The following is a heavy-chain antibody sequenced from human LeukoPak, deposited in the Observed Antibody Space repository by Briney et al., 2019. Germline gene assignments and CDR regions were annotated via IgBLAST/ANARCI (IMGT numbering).Heavy chain of an antibody. CDR2: ISDSGST. J-gene: IGHJ4*02. D-gene: IGHD6-19*01. V-gene: IGHV4-61*01. CDR1: GGSVSSGSYY. Sequence: SETLSLTCTVSGGSVSSGSYYWSWIRQPPGKGLELIGSISDSGSTNYNPSLKSRVTISVDTSKNQFSLKLSSVTAADTAVYYCARGTIAVAGLFDYWGQGTLVTVSS. CDR3: ARGTIAVAGLFDY.